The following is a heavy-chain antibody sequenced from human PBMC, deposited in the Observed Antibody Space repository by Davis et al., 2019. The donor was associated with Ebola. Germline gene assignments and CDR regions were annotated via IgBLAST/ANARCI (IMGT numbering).Heavy chain of an antibody. CDR1: GFTFRTYW. D-gene: IGHD5-18*01. CDR3: ASGLRGYSYGNWFDT. V-gene: IGHV3-74*01. J-gene: IGHJ5*02. CDR2: INSDGSST. Sequence: PGGSLRLSCAASGFTFRTYWMHWVRQAPGKGLMWVSRINSDGSSTSHADSVKGRFTISRDNAKNSLYLQMNSLRAEDTAVYYCASGLRGYSYGNWFDTWGQGTLVTVSS.